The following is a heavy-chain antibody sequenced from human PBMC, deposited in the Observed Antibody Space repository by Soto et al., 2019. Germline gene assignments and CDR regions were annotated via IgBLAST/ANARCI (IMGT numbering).Heavy chain of an antibody. CDR1: GYTFTSYG. CDR3: ARDLPRRSDILTGYPSLPLAVAAPPFDY. Sequence: ASVKVSCKASGYTFTSYGISWVRQAPGQGLEWRGWISASNGDTNYAQKLQGRVTITTDTSTSTAYMELRSLRSEDTAASYCARDLPRRSDILTGYPSLPLAVAAPPFDYWGQ. D-gene: IGHD3-9*01. J-gene: IGHJ4*02. CDR2: ISASNGDT. V-gene: IGHV1-18*04.